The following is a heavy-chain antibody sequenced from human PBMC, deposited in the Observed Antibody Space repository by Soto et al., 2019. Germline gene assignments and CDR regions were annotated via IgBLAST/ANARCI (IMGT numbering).Heavy chain of an antibody. Sequence: GGSLRLSCAAPGFTFSSYAMNWVRQAPGKGPEWVSHISVTGGTYYADSVKGRFTISRDNSKNTLFLQMNSLRAEDTALYYCAKSLNTATSFDYWGQGTPVTVSS. V-gene: IGHV3-23*01. CDR1: GFTFSSYA. J-gene: IGHJ4*02. CDR3: AKSLNTATSFDY. CDR2: ISVTGGT.